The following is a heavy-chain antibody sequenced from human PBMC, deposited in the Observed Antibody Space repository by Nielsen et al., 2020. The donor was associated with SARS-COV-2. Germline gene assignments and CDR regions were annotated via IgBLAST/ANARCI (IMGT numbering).Heavy chain of an antibody. V-gene: IGHV1-18*01. CDR2: ISAYNGNT. D-gene: IGHD3-16*02. CDR3: AREYYDYVWGSYRRYDY. J-gene: IGHJ4*02. CDR1: GYTFTSYG. Sequence: ASVKVSCQASGYTFTSYGISWVRQAPGQGLEWMGWISAYNGNTNYAQKLQGRVTMTTDTSTSTAYMELRSLRSDDTAVYYCAREYYDYVWGSYRRYDYWGQGTLVTVSS.